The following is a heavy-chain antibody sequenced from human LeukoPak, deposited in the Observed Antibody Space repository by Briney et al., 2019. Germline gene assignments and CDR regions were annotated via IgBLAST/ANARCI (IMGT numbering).Heavy chain of an antibody. D-gene: IGHD3-16*01. Sequence: GESLKISCKGSGYTFTSFWIGWVRQMPGKGLEWMASIYPGDSGTTYSPSFQGQVTISADKSSSTAYLRLSSLKASDTAIYYCVRGWWSFDYWGQGSLVTVSS. CDR1: GYTFTSFW. CDR3: VRGWWSFDY. CDR2: IYPGDSGT. J-gene: IGHJ4*02. V-gene: IGHV5-51*01.